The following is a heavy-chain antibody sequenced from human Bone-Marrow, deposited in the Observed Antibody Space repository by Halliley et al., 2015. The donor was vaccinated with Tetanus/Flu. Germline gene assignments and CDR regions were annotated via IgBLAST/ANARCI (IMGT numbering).Heavy chain of an antibody. Sequence: AASGFTFSEYGMAWVRQAPGRGLEWVSSISRSDDTTYIDSVKGRFTISRDNSKDTLFLQLNNLRAEDTAKYFCAKDLGYGGAAEAFHVWGQGTMVTVSS. CDR3: AKDLGYGGAAEAFHV. CDR1: GFTFSEYG. CDR2: ISRSDDTT. V-gene: IGHV3-23*01. D-gene: IGHD2-21*01. J-gene: IGHJ3*01.